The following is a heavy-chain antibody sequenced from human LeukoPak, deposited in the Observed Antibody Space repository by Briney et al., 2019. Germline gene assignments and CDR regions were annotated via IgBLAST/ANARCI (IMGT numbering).Heavy chain of an antibody. Sequence: PGGSLRLSCAASGFTFSSHAMSWVRQAPGKGLEWVSGISGSGGSTYYADSVKGRFTVSRDNSKNMLYLQMNSLRAEDTAVYYCARDHCSANGCYEDYYNGVDVWGQGTTVTVSS. J-gene: IGHJ6*02. CDR2: ISGSGGST. CDR3: ARDHCSANGCYEDYYNGVDV. D-gene: IGHD2-15*01. CDR1: GFTFSSHA. V-gene: IGHV3-23*01.